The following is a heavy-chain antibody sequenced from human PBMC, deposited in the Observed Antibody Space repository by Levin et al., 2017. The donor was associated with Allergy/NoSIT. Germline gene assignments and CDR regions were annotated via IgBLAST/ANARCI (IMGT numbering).Heavy chain of an antibody. CDR1: GFTFSSYA. V-gene: IGHV3-23*01. Sequence: ETLSLTCAASGFTFSSYAMSWVRQAPGKGLEWVSAISGSGGSTYYADSVKGRFTISRDNSKNTLYLQMNSLRAEDTAVYYCAKDIVVVVAATGEYFQHWGQGTLVTVSS. CDR3: AKDIVVVVAATGEYFQH. J-gene: IGHJ1*01. CDR2: ISGSGGST. D-gene: IGHD2-15*01.